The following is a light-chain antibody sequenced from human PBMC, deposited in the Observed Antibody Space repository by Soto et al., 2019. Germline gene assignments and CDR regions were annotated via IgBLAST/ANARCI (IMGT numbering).Light chain of an antibody. CDR2: AAS. Sequence: AIRMTQSPSSFSASTGDRVTITCRASQGISSYLAWYQQKPGKAPKLLIYAASTLQSGVPSRFSGSGSGTDFTLTFSGLQSEDFATYYCQQYYSYPLTFGGGTKVEIK. CDR1: QGISSY. CDR3: QQYYSYPLT. J-gene: IGKJ4*01. V-gene: IGKV1-8*01.